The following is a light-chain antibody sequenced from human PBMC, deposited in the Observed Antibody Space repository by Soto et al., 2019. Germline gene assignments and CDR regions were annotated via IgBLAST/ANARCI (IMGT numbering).Light chain of an antibody. J-gene: IGKJ1*01. V-gene: IGKV3-15*01. CDR1: QSVSSY. Sequence: EIVLTQSPATLSLSPGERATRSCGASQSVSSYLAWYHQKPGQAPRLLIYGASTRATGIPARFSGSGSGTEFTLTISSLQSEDFAVYYCQQYNNWPGTFGQGTKVDI. CDR2: GAS. CDR3: QQYNNWPGT.